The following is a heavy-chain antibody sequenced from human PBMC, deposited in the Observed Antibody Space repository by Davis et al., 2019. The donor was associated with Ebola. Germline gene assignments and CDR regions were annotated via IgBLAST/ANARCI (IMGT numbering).Heavy chain of an antibody. J-gene: IGHJ4*02. CDR1: VITFSSYA. Sequence: PGGSLRLSCADSVITFSSYAMTWVRQAPGKGLEWVSAISGSGGTTYYAGSVKGRFTVSRDNSKKTMYLQMNSLRAEDTAVYYCARGRDKWELQFYPFDYWGQGTLITVSS. V-gene: IGHV3-23*01. CDR2: ISGSGGTT. CDR3: ARGRDKWELQFYPFDY. D-gene: IGHD4-23*01.